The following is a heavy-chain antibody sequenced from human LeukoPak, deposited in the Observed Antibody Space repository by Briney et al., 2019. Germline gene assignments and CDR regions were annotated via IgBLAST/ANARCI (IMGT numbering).Heavy chain of an antibody. CDR3: ARDLEYYDSSGYYGYYFDY. J-gene: IGHJ4*02. Sequence: GGSLRLSCAASGFTVSSNYMSWVRQAPGKGLGWVSVIYSGGSTYYADSVKGRFTISRDNSKNTLYLQMNSLRAEDTAVYYCARDLEYYDSSGYYGYYFDYWGQGTLVTVSS. CDR1: GFTVSSNY. D-gene: IGHD3-22*01. V-gene: IGHV3-66*01. CDR2: IYSGGST.